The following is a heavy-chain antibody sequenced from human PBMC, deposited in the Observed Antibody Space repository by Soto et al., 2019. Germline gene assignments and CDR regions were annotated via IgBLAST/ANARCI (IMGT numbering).Heavy chain of an antibody. Sequence: QVQLVQSGAEAKKPGSSVKVSCKASGGTFSSYAISWVRQAPGQGLEWMGGIIPIFGTANYAQKFQGRVTITADESTRTAYMELSSLRSEDTAVYYCAREGLWFGESGGYFDYWGQGTLVTVSS. J-gene: IGHJ4*02. CDR3: AREGLWFGESGGYFDY. CDR1: GGTFSSYA. CDR2: IIPIFGTA. D-gene: IGHD3-10*01. V-gene: IGHV1-69*01.